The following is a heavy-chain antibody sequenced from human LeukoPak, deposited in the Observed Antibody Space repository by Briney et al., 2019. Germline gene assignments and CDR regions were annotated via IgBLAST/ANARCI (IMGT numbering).Heavy chain of an antibody. CDR2: ITGSGGNT. V-gene: IGHV3-23*01. Sequence: GGSLRLSCAASGFTFSNYAMSWVRQAPGTGLEWVSAITGSGGNTYYADSVKGRFTISRDNSKNTLYLQMNSLRDEDTAVYYCAKWGDFDVLTGYYVPDFWGQGTLVTVSS. CDR1: GFTFSNYA. J-gene: IGHJ4*02. D-gene: IGHD3-9*01. CDR3: AKWGDFDVLTGYYVPDF.